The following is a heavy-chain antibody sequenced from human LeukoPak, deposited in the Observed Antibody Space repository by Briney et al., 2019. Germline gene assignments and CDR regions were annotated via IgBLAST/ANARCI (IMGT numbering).Heavy chain of an antibody. CDR2: IHYRGSA. V-gene: IGHV4-59*11. Sequence: SETLSLTCTVSGGSITSHYWSWIRQPPGKGLEWIGSIHYRGSANYNPSLKSRASISVGTSKTYFSLKLSFVTAADTAVYYCAIFFDSSGYFHYWGQGILVTVSS. CDR3: AIFFDSSGYFHY. CDR1: GGSITSHY. D-gene: IGHD3-22*01. J-gene: IGHJ4*02.